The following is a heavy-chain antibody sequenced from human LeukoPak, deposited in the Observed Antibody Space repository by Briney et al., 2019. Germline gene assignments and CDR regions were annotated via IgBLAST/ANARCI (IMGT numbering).Heavy chain of an antibody. J-gene: IGHJ3*02. Sequence: PGGSLRLSCAASGFTFSSYSMNWVRQAPGKGLEWVSSISSSSSYTYYADSVKGRFTISRDNAKNSLYLQMNSLRAEDTAVYYCARDRRPWFGSPRDAFDIWGQGTMVTVSS. CDR1: GFTFSSYS. CDR2: ISSSSSYT. D-gene: IGHD3-10*01. CDR3: ARDRRPWFGSPRDAFDI. V-gene: IGHV3-21*01.